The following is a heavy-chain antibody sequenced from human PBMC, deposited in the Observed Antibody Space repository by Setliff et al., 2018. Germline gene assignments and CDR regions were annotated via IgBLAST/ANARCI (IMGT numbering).Heavy chain of an antibody. CDR1: GGSISSSSYY. D-gene: IGHD6-19*01. V-gene: IGHV4-39*07. CDR2: IYYSGST. J-gene: IGHJ6*02. CDR3: ARVYQYSSGWYYYYYYGMDV. Sequence: SETLSLTCTVSGGSISSSSYYWGWIRQPPGKGLEWIGSIYYSGSTYYNPSLKSRVTISVDTSKNQFSLKLSSVTAADTAVYYCARVYQYSSGWYYYYYYGMDVWGQGTTVTVSS.